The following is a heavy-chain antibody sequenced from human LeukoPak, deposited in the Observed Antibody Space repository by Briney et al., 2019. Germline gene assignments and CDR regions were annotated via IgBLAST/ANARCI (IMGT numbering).Heavy chain of an antibody. V-gene: IGHV1-18*01. CDR3: ARDLVGDPDGYDYGDYGFEDY. Sequence: ASVKVSCKASGYTFTSYGISWVRQAPGQGLEWMGWISAYNGNTNYAQKLQGRVTMTTDTSTSTAYMELRSLRSDDTAVYYCARDLVGDPDGYDYGDYGFEDYWGQGTLVTVSS. D-gene: IGHD4-17*01. CDR1: GYTFTSYG. CDR2: ISAYNGNT. J-gene: IGHJ4*02.